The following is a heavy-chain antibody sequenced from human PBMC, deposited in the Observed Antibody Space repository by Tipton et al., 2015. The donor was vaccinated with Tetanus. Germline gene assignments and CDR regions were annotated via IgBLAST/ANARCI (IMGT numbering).Heavy chain of an antibody. D-gene: IGHD5-18*01. Sequence: LRLSCTVSGGSLSSYFWTWIRQPPGKGLEWIGNIYNIARTNYNPFLRSRVTMSVDTSKNQFYLQLSSVTAADTAVYFCARASQRTFEFWGQGTLVAVSS. CDR2: IYNIART. CDR1: GGSLSSYF. CDR3: ARASQRTFEF. J-gene: IGHJ4*02. V-gene: IGHV4-59*01.